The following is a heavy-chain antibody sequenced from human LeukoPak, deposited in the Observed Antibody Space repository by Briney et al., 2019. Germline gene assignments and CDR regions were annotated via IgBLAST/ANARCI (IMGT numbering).Heavy chain of an antibody. Sequence: PGGSLRLSCAASGFTFSSYSMNWVRQAPGKGLEWVSSISSSSSYIYYADSVKGRFTISRDNAKNTLYLQMNSLRAEDTAVYYCARDLYYYDSSGYYYWGQGTLVTVSS. CDR1: GFTFSSYS. J-gene: IGHJ4*02. CDR3: ARDLYYYDSSGYYY. D-gene: IGHD3-22*01. V-gene: IGHV3-21*01. CDR2: ISSSSSYI.